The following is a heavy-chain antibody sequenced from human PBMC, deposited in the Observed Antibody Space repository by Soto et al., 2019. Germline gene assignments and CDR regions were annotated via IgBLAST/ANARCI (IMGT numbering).Heavy chain of an antibody. D-gene: IGHD3-10*01. CDR1: GFTFSSYA. J-gene: IGHJ4*02. CDR2: ISGSGGST. CDR3: AKDGEDYYYGSGTETYFDY. Sequence: GGSLRLSCAASGFTFSSYAMSWVRQAPGKGLEWVSAISGSGGSTYYADSVKGRFTISRDNSKNTLYLQMNSLRAEDTAVYYCAKDGEDYYYGSGTETYFDYWGQGTLVTVSS. V-gene: IGHV3-23*01.